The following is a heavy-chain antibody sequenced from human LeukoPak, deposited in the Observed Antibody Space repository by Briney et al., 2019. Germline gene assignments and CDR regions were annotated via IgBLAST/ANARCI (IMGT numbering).Heavy chain of an antibody. CDR3: AKSPYDILTGYMVFDP. D-gene: IGHD3-9*01. J-gene: IGHJ5*02. Sequence: GGSLRLSCAASGFTFSSYAMSWVLQAPGKGLEWLSAISGSGGSTYYADSVKGRFTISRDNSKNTLYLQMNSLRAEDTAVYYCAKSPYDILTGYMVFDPWGQGALVTVSS. CDR2: ISGSGGST. V-gene: IGHV3-23*01. CDR1: GFTFSSYA.